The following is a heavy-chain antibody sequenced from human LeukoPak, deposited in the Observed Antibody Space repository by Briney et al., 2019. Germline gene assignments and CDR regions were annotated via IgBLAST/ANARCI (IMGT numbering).Heavy chain of an antibody. CDR1: GFTFSGSA. CDR2: IRSKANSYAT. CDR3: TRLNLYSNDY. Sequence: GGSLRLSCAASGFTFSGSAMHWVRQASGKGLEWVGRIRSKANSYATAYAASVKGRFTISRDDSKNTAYLQMNSLKTEDTAVYYCTRLNLYSNDYWGQGTLVTVSS. J-gene: IGHJ4*02. V-gene: IGHV3-73*01. D-gene: IGHD4-11*01.